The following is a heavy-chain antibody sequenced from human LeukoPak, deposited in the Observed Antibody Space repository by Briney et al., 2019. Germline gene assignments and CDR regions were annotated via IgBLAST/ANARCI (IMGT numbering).Heavy chain of an antibody. D-gene: IGHD3-3*01. V-gene: IGHV3-30*02. CDR1: GFNFSSYG. CDR3: ATGRRTRLRFLEWSPDIRHY. J-gene: IGHJ4*02. CDR2: IRYDGSNK. Sequence: PGGSLRLSCAASGFNFSSYGMLWVRQAPGKALEWVAFIRYDGSNKYYADSVKSRFTISRDNAKNTLYLQMNSLRAEDPAVYYCATGRRTRLRFLEWSPDIRHYWGQGTLVTVSS.